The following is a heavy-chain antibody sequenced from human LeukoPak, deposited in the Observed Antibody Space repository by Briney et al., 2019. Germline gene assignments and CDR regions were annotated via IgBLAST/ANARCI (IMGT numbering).Heavy chain of an antibody. D-gene: IGHD6-19*01. CDR2: INHSGST. J-gene: IGHJ4*02. CDR3: ARGRRGIAVAGKQLNYFDY. V-gene: IGHV4-34*01. CDR1: GGSFSGYY. Sequence: SATLSLTCAVYGGSFSGYYWSWIRQPPGKGLEWIGEINHSGSTNYNPSLKSRVTISVDTSKNQFSLKLSSVTAADTAVYYCARGRRGIAVAGKQLNYFDYWGQGTLVTVSS.